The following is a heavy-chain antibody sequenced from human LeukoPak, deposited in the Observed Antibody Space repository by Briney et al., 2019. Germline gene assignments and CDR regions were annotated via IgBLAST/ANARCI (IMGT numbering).Heavy chain of an antibody. CDR1: GFTFSSYA. CDR2: FSGSGGST. D-gene: IGHD6-13*01. V-gene: IGHV3-23*01. J-gene: IGHJ4*02. CDR3: AKDWKYSSSWGDYLDY. Sequence: GGSLRLSCAASGFTFSSYAMSWVRQAPGKGLECISGFSGSGGSTYYADSVKGRFTISRDNSKNTLYLQMNGLRAEDTAVYYCAKDWKYSSSWGDYLDYWGQGTLVTVSS.